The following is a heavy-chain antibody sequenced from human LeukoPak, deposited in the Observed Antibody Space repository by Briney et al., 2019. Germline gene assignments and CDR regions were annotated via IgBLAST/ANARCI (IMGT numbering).Heavy chain of an antibody. CDR2: IYYSGST. D-gene: IGHD2-2*01. V-gene: IGHV4-59*12. Sequence: PSETLSLTCTVSGGSISSYYWSWIRQPPGKGLEWIGYIYYSGSTNYNPSLKSRVTISVDTSKNQFSLKLSSVTAADTAVYYCAREYQLLSGAHWFDPWGQGILVTVSS. CDR3: AREYQLLSGAHWFDP. J-gene: IGHJ5*02. CDR1: GGSISSYY.